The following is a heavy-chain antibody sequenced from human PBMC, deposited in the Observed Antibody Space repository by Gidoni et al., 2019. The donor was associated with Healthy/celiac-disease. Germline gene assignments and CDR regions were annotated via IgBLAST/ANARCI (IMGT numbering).Heavy chain of an antibody. Sequence: QVQLQESGPGLVKPSETLSLTCTVSGGSISSYYWSWIRQPPGKGLEWIGYIYYSGSTNYNPSLKSRVTISVDTSKNQFSLKLSSVTAADTAVYYCARGVVGATDWGQGTLVTVSS. D-gene: IGHD1-26*01. CDR3: ARGVVGATD. V-gene: IGHV4-59*01. CDR2: IYYSGST. J-gene: IGHJ4*02. CDR1: GGSISSYY.